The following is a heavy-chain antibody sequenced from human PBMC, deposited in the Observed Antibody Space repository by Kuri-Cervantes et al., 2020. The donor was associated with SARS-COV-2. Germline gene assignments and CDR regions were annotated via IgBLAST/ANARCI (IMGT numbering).Heavy chain of an antibody. V-gene: IGHV1-18*01. D-gene: IGHD3-10*01. CDR1: GYTFTSYA. CDR2: ISAYNGNT. Sequence: ASVKVSCKASGYTFTSYAMHWVRQAPGQGLEWMGWISAYNGNTNYAQKLQGRVTMTTDTSTSTAYMELRSLRSDDTAVYYCARDFVPTPPYGSGSYYKGAYYYYGMDVWGQGTTVTVSS. J-gene: IGHJ6*02. CDR3: ARDFVPTPPYGSGSYYKGAYYYYGMDV.